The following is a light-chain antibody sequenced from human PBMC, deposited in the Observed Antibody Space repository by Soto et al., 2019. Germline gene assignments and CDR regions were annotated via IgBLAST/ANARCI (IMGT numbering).Light chain of an antibody. CDR1: TSNLGGNT. CDR2: TNN. J-gene: IGLJ2*01. V-gene: IGLV1-44*01. Sequence: QSVLTQPPSVSGTPGHKVSISCSGSTSNLGGNTVNWYQQLPGTAPKLLIYTNNQRPSGVPARFSGSKSGTSASLAISGPRSEDEADYYCAAWDDSRSGPVFGGGTKLTVL. CDR3: AAWDDSRSGPV.